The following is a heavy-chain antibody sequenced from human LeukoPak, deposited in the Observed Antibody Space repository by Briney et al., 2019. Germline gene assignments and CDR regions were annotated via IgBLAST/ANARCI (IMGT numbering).Heavy chain of an antibody. CDR1: GFTFSSYS. CDR2: ISSSSSYI. CDR3: ARVDDIVVVPAAPEFDY. V-gene: IGHV3-21*01. D-gene: IGHD2-2*01. Sequence: GGSLRLSCAASGFTFSSYSMDWVRQAPGKGLEWVSSISSSSSYIYYADSVKGRFTISRDNAKNSLYLQMNSLRAEDTAVYYCARVDDIVVVPAAPEFDYWGQGTLVTVSS. J-gene: IGHJ4*02.